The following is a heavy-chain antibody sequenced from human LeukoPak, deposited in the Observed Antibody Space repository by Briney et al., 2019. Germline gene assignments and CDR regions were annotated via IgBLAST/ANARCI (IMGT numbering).Heavy chain of an antibody. CDR1: GGSISSGGYY. CDR3: ARGSGYSYGFAY. D-gene: IGHD5-18*01. Sequence: SETLSLTRTVSGGSISSGGYYWSWIRQHPGTGLEWIGYIYYSGSTYYNPSLKSRVTISVDTSKNQFSLKLSSVTAADTAVYYCARGSGYSYGFAYWGQGTLVTVSS. J-gene: IGHJ4*02. CDR2: IYYSGST. V-gene: IGHV4-31*03.